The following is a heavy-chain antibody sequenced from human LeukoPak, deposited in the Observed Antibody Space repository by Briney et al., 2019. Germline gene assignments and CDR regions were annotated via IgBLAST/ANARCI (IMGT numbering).Heavy chain of an antibody. V-gene: IGHV3-21*01. CDR3: ARDLAGGIWGSYRYSFDY. CDR2: ISGSSSYI. Sequence: GRSLRLSCAASGFTFSSYSMTWVRQAPGKGLEWVSSISGSSSYIYYADSVKGRFTISRDNAKNSLYLQMNSLRAEDTAVYYCARDLAGGIWGSYRYSFDYWGQGTLVTVSS. D-gene: IGHD3-16*02. J-gene: IGHJ4*02. CDR1: GFTFSSYS.